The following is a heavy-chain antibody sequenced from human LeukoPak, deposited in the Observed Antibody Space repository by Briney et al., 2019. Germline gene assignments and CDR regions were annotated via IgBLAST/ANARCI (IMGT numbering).Heavy chain of an antibody. V-gene: IGHV1-24*01. CDR1: GYTLTELS. CDR2: FDPEDGET. Sequence: ASVKVSCKVSGYTLTELSMHWVRQAPGKGLEWMGGFDPEDGETIYAQKFQGRVTMTEDTSTDTAYMELSSLRSEDTAVYYCATGVGGESSLYFDYWDQGTLVTVSS. CDR3: ATGVGGESSLYFDY. D-gene: IGHD3-10*01. J-gene: IGHJ4*02.